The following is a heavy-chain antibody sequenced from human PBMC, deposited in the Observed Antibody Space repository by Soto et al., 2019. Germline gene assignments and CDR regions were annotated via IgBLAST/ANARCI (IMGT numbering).Heavy chain of an antibody. D-gene: IGHD6-25*01. V-gene: IGHV4-59*01. CDR2: IYYSGST. Sequence: LSLTCTVSGGSISSYYWSWIRPPPGKGLGWIGHIYYSGSTNYNPSLKSRVTISVDTSKNQFSLKLSSVTAADTAVYYCARGELDSSGYDYGGQGTLVTVSS. CDR1: GGSISSYY. CDR3: ARGELDSSGYDY. J-gene: IGHJ4*02.